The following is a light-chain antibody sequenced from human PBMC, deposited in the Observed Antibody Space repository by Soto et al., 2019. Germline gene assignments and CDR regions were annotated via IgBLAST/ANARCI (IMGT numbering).Light chain of an antibody. Sequence: QSVLTQPPSASGTPGQRVTISCSGSISNIGSYAVNWYHQLPGTAPKLLIHSNNQRPSGVPDRFSGSKSGTSASLAITGLQSEDEADYYCAAWDGSLNGYVFGTGTKVTVL. CDR1: ISNIGSYA. V-gene: IGLV1-44*01. CDR2: SNN. J-gene: IGLJ1*01. CDR3: AAWDGSLNGYV.